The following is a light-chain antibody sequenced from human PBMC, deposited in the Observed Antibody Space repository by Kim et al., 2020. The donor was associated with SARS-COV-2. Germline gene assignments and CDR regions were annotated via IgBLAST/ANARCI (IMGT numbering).Light chain of an antibody. CDR3: QKYNSAPWA. CDR2: AAS. J-gene: IGKJ1*01. Sequence: ASVGDIFTTHCRATQAIGNYLAWYQQKPGKTPKLLIYAASTLQSGVPSRFIGGGSGTDFTLTISGLQPEDVAVYYCQKYNSAPWAFGQGTKVDIK. V-gene: IGKV1-27*01. CDR1: QAIGNY.